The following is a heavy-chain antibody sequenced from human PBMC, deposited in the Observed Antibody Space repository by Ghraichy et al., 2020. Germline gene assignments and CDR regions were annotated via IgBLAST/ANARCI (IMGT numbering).Heavy chain of an antibody. J-gene: IGHJ4*02. CDR2: VYNSGST. D-gene: IGHD6-19*01. CDR1: GGSINSYY. V-gene: IGHV4-59*01. Sequence: SETLSLTCTVSGGSINSYYWSWIRQPPGKGLEWIGYVYNSGSTSYNPSLKSRVTISVDTSKNQFSLKLSSVTAADTAVCYCAREASSGWYYFDYWGQGTLVTVSS. CDR3: AREASSGWYYFDY.